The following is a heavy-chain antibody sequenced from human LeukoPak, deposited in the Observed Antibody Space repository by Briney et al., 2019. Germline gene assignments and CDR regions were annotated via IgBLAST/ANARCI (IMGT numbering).Heavy chain of an antibody. CDR2: IKSKTDGGTT. Sequence: GGSLRLSCAASGFTFSNAWMSWVRQAPGKGLEWVGRIKSKTDGGTTDYAAPVKGRFTISRDDSKNTLYLQMNSLKTEDTAVYYCTKETRSWEVLYGWFDLWGQGTLVTVSS. CDR3: TKETRSWEVLYGWFDL. D-gene: IGHD1-26*01. V-gene: IGHV3-15*01. J-gene: IGHJ5*02. CDR1: GFTFSNAW.